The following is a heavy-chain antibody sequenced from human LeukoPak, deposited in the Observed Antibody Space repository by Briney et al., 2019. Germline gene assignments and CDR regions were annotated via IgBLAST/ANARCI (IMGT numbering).Heavy chain of an antibody. CDR2: IKQDGSEK. J-gene: IGHJ4*02. D-gene: IGHD3-10*01. Sequence: HPGGSLRLSCAASGFTFSSYWMSWVRQAPGKGLEWVANIKQDGSEKYYVDSVKGRFTISRDNAKNSLYLQMNSLRAEDTAVYYCARDFEVRGVPVYYFDYWGQGTLVTVSS. CDR3: ARDFEVRGVPVYYFDY. CDR1: GFTFSSYW. V-gene: IGHV3-7*01.